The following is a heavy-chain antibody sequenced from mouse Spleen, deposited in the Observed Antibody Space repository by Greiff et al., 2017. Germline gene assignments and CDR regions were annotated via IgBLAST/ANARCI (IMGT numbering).Heavy chain of an antibody. V-gene: IGHV5-16*01. Sequence: EVQLQQSGGGLVKLGGSLKLSCAASGFTFSDYYMAWVRQVPEKGLEWVANINYDGSSTYYLDSLKSRFIISTDNAKNILYLQMSSLKSEDTATYYCARGLRPYLDYWGQGTTLTVSS. CDR3: ARGLRPYLDY. D-gene: IGHD1-2*01. CDR1: GFTFSDYY. CDR2: INYDGSST. J-gene: IGHJ2*01.